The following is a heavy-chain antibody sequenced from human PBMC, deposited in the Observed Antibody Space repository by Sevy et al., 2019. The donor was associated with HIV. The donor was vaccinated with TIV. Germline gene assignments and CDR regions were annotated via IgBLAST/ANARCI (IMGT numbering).Heavy chain of an antibody. CDR2: INHSGST. D-gene: IGHD3-9*01. CDR1: GGSFSGYY. V-gene: IGHV4-34*01. J-gene: IGHJ4*02. CDR3: ARGYYDILTGYYNRLYYFHY. Sequence: SETLSLTCAVYGGSFSGYYWSWIRQPPGKGLEWIGEINHSGSTNYNPSLKSRVTISVDTSKNQFSLKLSSVTAADTPVYYCARGYYDILTGYYNRLYYFHYWGQGTLVTVSS.